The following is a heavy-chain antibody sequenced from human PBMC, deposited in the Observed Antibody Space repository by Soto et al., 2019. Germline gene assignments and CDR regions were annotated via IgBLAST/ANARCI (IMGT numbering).Heavy chain of an antibody. J-gene: IGHJ4*02. D-gene: IGHD3-3*01. CDR2: IYQGGDT. V-gene: IGHV4-4*02. Sequence: PSETLSLTCTVSGGSFTSNNWWSWVRQPPGKGLEWIGDIYQGGDTYYNPPLKSRVAISVDKSQNQFSLSLSSVTAADTAVYYCERKNNFWSGYGNWGQGTLVTVPQ. CDR1: GGSFTSNNW. CDR3: ERKNNFWSGYGN.